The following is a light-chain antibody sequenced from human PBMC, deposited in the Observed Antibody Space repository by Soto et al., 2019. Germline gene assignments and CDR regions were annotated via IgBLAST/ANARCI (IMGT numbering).Light chain of an antibody. CDR1: ISDVGGYDY. V-gene: IGLV2-14*01. CDR3: SSYTTSSTYV. Sequence: QSVLTQPASVSGSPGRSITISCTGTISDVGGYDYVSWYQQHPGKAPKLMIYDVSNRPSGVSNRFSGSKSGNTASLTISGLQADDEADYYCSSYTTSSTYVFGTGTKVTV. CDR2: DVS. J-gene: IGLJ1*01.